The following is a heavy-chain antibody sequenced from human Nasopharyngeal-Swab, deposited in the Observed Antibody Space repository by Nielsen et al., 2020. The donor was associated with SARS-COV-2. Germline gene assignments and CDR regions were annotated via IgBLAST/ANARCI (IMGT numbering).Heavy chain of an antibody. D-gene: IGHD2-21*01. Sequence: WIRQPPGKGLEWIAEVNHRGSTNYNPSLKSRVIISMDRSKNQFSLKVTSVTAADTAVYYCARSGLFTLGPYSYYYMDVWGKGTTVTVSS. CDR3: ARSGLFTLGPYSYYYMDV. CDR2: VNHRGST. J-gene: IGHJ6*03. V-gene: IGHV4-34*01.